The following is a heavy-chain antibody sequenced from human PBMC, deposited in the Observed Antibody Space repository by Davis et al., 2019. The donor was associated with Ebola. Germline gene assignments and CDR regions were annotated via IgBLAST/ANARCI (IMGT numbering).Heavy chain of an antibody. CDR3: ARVSVSGWFNWFDP. Sequence: GESLKISCAASGFTFSTYAIHWVRQAPGKGLEWVAVISYDGSNKYYADSVKGRFTISRDNSKNTLYLQMNSLRAEDTAVYYCARVSVSGWFNWFDPWGQGTLVTVSS. D-gene: IGHD6-19*01. V-gene: IGHV3-30*04. CDR2: ISYDGSNK. CDR1: GFTFSTYA. J-gene: IGHJ5*02.